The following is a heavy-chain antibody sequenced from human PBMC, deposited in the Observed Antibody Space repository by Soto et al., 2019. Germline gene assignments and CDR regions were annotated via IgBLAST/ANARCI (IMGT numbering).Heavy chain of an antibody. J-gene: IGHJ5*02. CDR2: INTYTGDT. CDR1: GYTFTSYG. Sequence: QFQLVQSGGEVTKPGASVKVSCKASGYTFTSYGISWVRQAPGQGLEWVGWINTYTGDTNYAQRFQGRVTMTTDIPTSTAYMELRSLRSDDTAVYYCARVIVNWFDPWGQGTQVTVSS. V-gene: IGHV1-18*04. CDR3: ARVIVNWFDP. D-gene: IGHD3-16*02.